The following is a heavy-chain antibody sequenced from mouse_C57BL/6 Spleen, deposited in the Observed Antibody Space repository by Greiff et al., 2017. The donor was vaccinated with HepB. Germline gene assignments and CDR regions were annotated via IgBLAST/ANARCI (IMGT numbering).Heavy chain of an antibody. CDR1: GFTFSDYY. V-gene: IGHV5-16*01. D-gene: IGHD2-5*01. CDR3: ARELAYYSNYWYFDV. J-gene: IGHJ1*03. CDR2: INYDGSST. Sequence: EVQLQQSEGGLVQPGSSMKLSCTASGFTFSDYYMAWVRQVPEKGLEWVANINYDGSSTYYLDSLKSRFIISRDNAKNILYLQMSSLKSEDTATYYCARELAYYSNYWYFDVWGTGTTVTVSS.